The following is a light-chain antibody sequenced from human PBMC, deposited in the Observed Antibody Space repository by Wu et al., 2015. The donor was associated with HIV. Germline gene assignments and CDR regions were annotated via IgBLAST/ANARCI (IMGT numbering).Light chain of an antibody. V-gene: IGKV3-15*01. CDR2: GAS. J-gene: IGKJ1*01. Sequence: EIVMTQSPATLSVSPGERATLSCTASQSVSSNLAWYQQKPGQAPRLLIYGASTGATGLPARFSGSGSGTEFTLTISSMQSEDFAVYYCQQYDNWPRTFGQGTKVELK. CDR1: QSVSSN. CDR3: QQYDNWPRT.